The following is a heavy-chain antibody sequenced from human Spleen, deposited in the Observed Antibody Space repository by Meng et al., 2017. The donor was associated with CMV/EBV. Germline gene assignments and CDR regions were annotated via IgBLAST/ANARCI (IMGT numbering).Heavy chain of an antibody. D-gene: IGHD2-21*02. CDR1: GGSVSDYD. Sequence: VQLHGSAPGLVKPSETLSLTCTVSGGSVSDYDWSWIRQPAGKGLEWIGRIYRSGSTNYNPSLKSRVSMSLDTSKNQFSLNLSSVTAADTAVYYCARDRGRLLNLDYWGQGTLVTVSS. CDR2: IYRSGST. V-gene: IGHV4-4*07. CDR3: ARDRGRLLNLDY. J-gene: IGHJ4*02.